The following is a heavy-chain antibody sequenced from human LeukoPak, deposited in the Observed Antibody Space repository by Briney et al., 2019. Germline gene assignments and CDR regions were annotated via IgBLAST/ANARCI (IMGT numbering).Heavy chain of an antibody. CDR1: GGSISSYC. Sequence: SETLSLTCTVSGGSISSYCWSWIRQPPGKGLEWIGYIYYSGSTNYNPSLKSRVTISVDTSKNQFSLELSSVTAADTAVYYCARSGYSYGPAGDYWGQGTLVTVSS. V-gene: IGHV4-59*01. CDR2: IYYSGST. J-gene: IGHJ4*02. CDR3: ARSGYSYGPAGDY. D-gene: IGHD5-18*01.